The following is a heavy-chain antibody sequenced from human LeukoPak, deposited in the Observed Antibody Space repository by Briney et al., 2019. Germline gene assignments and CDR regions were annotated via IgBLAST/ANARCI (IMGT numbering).Heavy chain of an antibody. D-gene: IGHD3-10*01. CDR3: ARVYGSGSYAYDF. CDR2: INGNGNDI. Sequence: PGRSLRLSCAASGFTFDHYAMHWVRQVPGKGLEWVSGINGNGNDIGYADSVKGRFTISRDNAKNSLYLQMNSLRAEDTALYCCARVYGSGSYAYDFWGQGTLVTVSS. V-gene: IGHV3-9*01. CDR1: GFTFDHYA. J-gene: IGHJ4*02.